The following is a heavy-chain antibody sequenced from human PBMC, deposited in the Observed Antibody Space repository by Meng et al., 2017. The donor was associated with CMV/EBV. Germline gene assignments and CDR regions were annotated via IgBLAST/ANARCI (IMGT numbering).Heavy chain of an antibody. D-gene: IGHD2-15*01. CDR2: IIPILGIA. V-gene: IGHV1-69*02. J-gene: IGHJ5*02. CDR1: GGTFSSYT. CDR3: ASRPGGSGPFDP. Sequence: CKASGGTFSSYTISWVRQAPGQGLEWMGRIIPILGIANYAQKFQGRVTITADKSTSTAYMELSSLRSEDTAVYYCASRPGGSGPFDPWGQGTLVTVSS.